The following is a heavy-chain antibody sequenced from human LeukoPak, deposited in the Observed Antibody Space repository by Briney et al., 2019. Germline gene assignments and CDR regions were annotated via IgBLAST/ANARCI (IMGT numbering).Heavy chain of an antibody. Sequence: GGSLRLSCAASGFTFSSYWMHWVRQAPGKGLVWVSRINSDGSSTSYADSVKGRFTISRDNAKNTLCLQMNSLRAEDTAVYYCARDRVDTAPSIWYYYYYYGMDVWGKGTTVTVSS. V-gene: IGHV3-74*01. CDR2: INSDGSST. J-gene: IGHJ6*04. D-gene: IGHD5-18*01. CDR3: ARDRVDTAPSIWYYYYYYGMDV. CDR1: GFTFSSYW.